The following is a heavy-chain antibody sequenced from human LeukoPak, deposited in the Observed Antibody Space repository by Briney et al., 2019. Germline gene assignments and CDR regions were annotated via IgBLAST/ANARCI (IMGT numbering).Heavy chain of an antibody. CDR1: GYTFTGYY. V-gene: IGHV1-2*02. CDR2: INPNSGGT. D-gene: IGHD3-10*01. J-gene: IGHJ4*02. Sequence: ASVKVSCKASGYTFTGYYMHWVRQAPGQGLEWMGWINPNSGGTNYAQKFQGRVTMTRDTSISTAYMELSRLRSDDTAVYYCARLKLTMVRGGTSYFDYWGQGTLVTVSP. CDR3: ARLKLTMVRGGTSYFDY.